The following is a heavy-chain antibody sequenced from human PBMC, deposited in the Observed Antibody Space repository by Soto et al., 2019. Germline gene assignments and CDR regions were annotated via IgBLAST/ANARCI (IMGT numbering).Heavy chain of an antibody. CDR2: IYYSGST. D-gene: IGHD2-2*01. J-gene: IGHJ4*02. CDR1: AGSISSSTYY. Sequence: QLHLQESGPGLVKPSETLSLTCTVSAGSISSSTYYWGWIREPPGKGLEWIGSIYYSGSTYYSPSLTSRVTISVDTSTNQFSLNLSSVTAADTAVYYCARSSTIRPNFDYWGQGTLVTVSS. CDR3: ARSSTIRPNFDY. V-gene: IGHV4-39*01.